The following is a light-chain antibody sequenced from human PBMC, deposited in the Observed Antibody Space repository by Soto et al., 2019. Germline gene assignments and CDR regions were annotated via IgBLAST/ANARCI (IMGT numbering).Light chain of an antibody. CDR2: GAS. J-gene: IGKJ1*01. V-gene: IGKV3-20*01. CDR1: QSVSNNY. Sequence: EIVLTQSPGTLSLSPGERATLSCRASQSVSNNYLAWYQQKPGQAPRLLIYGASNRATGIPDRFSGSGSGTDLTLTISRLDPEDFAVYYCQQYGRSATFGQGTKVEIK. CDR3: QQYGRSAT.